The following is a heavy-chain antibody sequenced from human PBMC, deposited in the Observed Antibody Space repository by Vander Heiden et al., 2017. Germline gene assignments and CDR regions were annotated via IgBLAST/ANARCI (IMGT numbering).Heavy chain of an antibody. CDR3: ASTYYDILTGYYGMDV. CDR1: GGSIRSSSYY. V-gene: IGHV4-39*01. D-gene: IGHD3-9*01. CDR2: IYYSGGT. J-gene: IGHJ6*02. Sequence: QLQLQESGPGLVKPSETLSLTCTVPGGSIRSSSYYWGWIRQPPGKGLEWIGSIYYSGGTNYKPSLKSRVTISVDRSKNQFSLKLSSVTAADTAVYYCASTYYDILTGYYGMDVWGQGTTVTVS.